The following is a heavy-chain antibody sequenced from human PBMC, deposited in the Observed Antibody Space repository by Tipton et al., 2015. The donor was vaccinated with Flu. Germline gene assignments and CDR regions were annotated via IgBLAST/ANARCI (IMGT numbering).Heavy chain of an antibody. J-gene: IGHJ4*02. V-gene: IGHV4-39*07. D-gene: IGHD3-10*01. CDR2: FYYSGSS. Sequence: TLSLTCTVSGDSISSSTYYWGWIRQPQGKGLEWIGGFYYSGSSYYNPSLKSRVTISVDTSKNQFSLKLSSVTAADTAVYYCARSITIIPPPQSIDSWGQGTLVTVSS. CDR3: ARSITIIPPPQSIDS. CDR1: GDSISSSTYY.